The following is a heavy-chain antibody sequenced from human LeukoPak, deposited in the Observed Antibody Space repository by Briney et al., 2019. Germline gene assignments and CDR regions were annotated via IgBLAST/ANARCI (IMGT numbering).Heavy chain of an antibody. CDR1: GFTFTSYA. J-gene: IGHJ4*02. CDR3: AKAPVTSCRGAFCYPFDS. D-gene: IGHD2-15*01. CDR2: ISVSGHST. Sequence: GGTLRLSCVASGFTFTSYAMNWVRQAPGKGVEWVSVISVSGHSTYYADSVKGRFTISRDNSSNTMYLQMNSLRVEDAAVYYCAKAPVTSCRGAFCYPFDSWGQGTLVTVSS. V-gene: IGHV3-23*01.